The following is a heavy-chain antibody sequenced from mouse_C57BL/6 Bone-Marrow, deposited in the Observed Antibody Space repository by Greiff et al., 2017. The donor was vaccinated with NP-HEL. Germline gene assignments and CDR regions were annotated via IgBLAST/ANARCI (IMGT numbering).Heavy chain of an antibody. D-gene: IGHD2-1*01. CDR1: GYTFTSYG. CDR2: IYPRSGNT. J-gene: IGHJ4*01. Sequence: VKLVESGAELARPGASVKLSCKASGYTFTSYGISWVKQRTGQGLEWIGEIYPRSGNTYYNEKFKGKATLTADKSSSTAYMELRSLTSEDSAVYFCANGGWYFTRGAMDYWGQGTSVTVSS. V-gene: IGHV1-81*01. CDR3: ANGGWYFTRGAMDY.